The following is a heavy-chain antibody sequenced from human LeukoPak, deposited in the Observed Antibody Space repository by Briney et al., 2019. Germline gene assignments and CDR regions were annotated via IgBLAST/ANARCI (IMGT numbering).Heavy chain of an antibody. CDR3: ARRSGIAVAGSIIGYYYYMDV. Sequence: SETLSLTCTVSGGSISSSSYYWSWTRQPAGKGLEWIGRIYTSGSTNYNPSLKSRVTISVDTSKNQFSLKLSSVTAADTAVYYCARRSGIAVAGSIIGYYYYMDVWGKGTTVTVSS. V-gene: IGHV4-61*02. J-gene: IGHJ6*03. CDR2: IYTSGST. CDR1: GGSISSSSYY. D-gene: IGHD6-19*01.